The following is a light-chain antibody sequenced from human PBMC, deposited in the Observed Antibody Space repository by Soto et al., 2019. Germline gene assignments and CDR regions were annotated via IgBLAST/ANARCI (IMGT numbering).Light chain of an antibody. Sequence: DIQMTQSPSSLSASVGDRVTITCRASQSISSYLNWYQQKPGKAPKLLIYAASSLQSGVPSRFSGSESGTDLTPTVSSLKPEDFETYYCQKSYSTPPKTFGQGTKLEIK. CDR1: QSISSY. V-gene: IGKV1-39*01. CDR3: QKSYSTPPKT. J-gene: IGKJ1*01. CDR2: AAS.